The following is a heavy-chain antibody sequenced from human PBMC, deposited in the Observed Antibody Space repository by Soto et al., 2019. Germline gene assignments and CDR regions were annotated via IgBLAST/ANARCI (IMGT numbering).Heavy chain of an antibody. CDR1: GGSISSSSYY. CDR3: ARDYYYDSSGYY. Sequence: LSLTCTVSGGSISSSSYYWGWIRQPPGKGLEWIGSIYYSGSTYYNPSLKSRVTISVDTSKNQFSLKLSSVTAADTAVYYCARDYYYDSSGYYWGQGTLVTVSS. V-gene: IGHV4-39*01. J-gene: IGHJ4*02. D-gene: IGHD3-22*01. CDR2: IYYSGST.